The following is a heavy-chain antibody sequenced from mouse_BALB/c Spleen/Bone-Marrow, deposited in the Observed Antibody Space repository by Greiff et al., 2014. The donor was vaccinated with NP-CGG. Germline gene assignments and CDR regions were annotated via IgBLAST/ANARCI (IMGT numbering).Heavy chain of an antibody. CDR2: ISNGSSPI. J-gene: IGHJ4*01. CDR1: GFTFSSFG. Sequence: DVKLQESGGGLVQPGGSRKLSCAASGFTFSSFGMHWVRQAPEKGLEWVAYISNGSSPIYYADTVKGRFTISRDNPKNTLFLQMTSLRSGDTAMYYCARKGAMITHYYAMDYWGQGTSVTVSS. V-gene: IGHV5-17*02. CDR3: ARKGAMITHYYAMDY. D-gene: IGHD2-4*01.